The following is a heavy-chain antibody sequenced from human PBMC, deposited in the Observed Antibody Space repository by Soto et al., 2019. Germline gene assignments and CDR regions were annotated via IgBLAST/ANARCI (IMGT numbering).Heavy chain of an antibody. Sequence: QVQLVQSGAEVKKPGASVKVSCKASGYTFTSYGISWVRQAPGQGLEWMGWISAYNGNTNYAQKLQGRVTMTTDTATSTAYMELRSLRSDDTAVYYCASPNPYSRSRHWYYGMDVWGQGTTVTVSS. J-gene: IGHJ6*02. CDR2: ISAYNGNT. CDR1: GYTFTSYG. D-gene: IGHD2-15*01. V-gene: IGHV1-18*01. CDR3: ASPNPYSRSRHWYYGMDV.